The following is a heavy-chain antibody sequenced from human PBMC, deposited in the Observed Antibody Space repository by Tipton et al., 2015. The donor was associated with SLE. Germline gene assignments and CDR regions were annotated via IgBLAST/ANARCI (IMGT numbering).Heavy chain of an antibody. CDR3: AGDWGDSSGYYYYMDV. J-gene: IGHJ6*03. V-gene: IGHV3-21*04. CDR1: GFTFSSYS. Sequence: SLRLSCAASGFTFSSYSMNWVRQAPGKGLEWVSSISSSSSYIYYADSVKGRFTISRDNAKNSLYLQMNSLRAEDTAVYYCAGDWGDSSGYYYYMDVWGKGTTVTVSS. CDR2: ISSSSSYI. D-gene: IGHD3-22*01.